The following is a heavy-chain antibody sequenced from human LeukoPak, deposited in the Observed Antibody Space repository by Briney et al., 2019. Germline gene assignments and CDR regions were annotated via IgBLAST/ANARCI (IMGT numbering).Heavy chain of an antibody. CDR3: AREGGRAAAGRFDY. Sequence: GGSLRLSCAASGINFRSSGMHWVRQAPGKGLEWVTFIQNDGSDKSYAASVKGRFTISRDNSKNTVYLHMNSLSADDTALYYCAREGGRAAAGRFDYWGQGTLVTVSS. CDR1: GINFRSSG. CDR2: IQNDGSDK. J-gene: IGHJ4*02. D-gene: IGHD6-13*01. V-gene: IGHV3-30*02.